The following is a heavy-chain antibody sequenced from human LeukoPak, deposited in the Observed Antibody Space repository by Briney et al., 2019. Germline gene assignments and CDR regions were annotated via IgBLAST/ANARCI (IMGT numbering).Heavy chain of an antibody. V-gene: IGHV4-59*01. CDR1: GGSISSYY. Sequence: SETLSLTCTVSGGSISSYYWSWIRQPPGKGLEWIGYIYYSGSTNYNPSLKSRVTISVDTSKNQFSLKLSSVTAADTAVYYCARALPNIYSSTYGMDVWGQGTTVTVSS. CDR2: IYYSGST. D-gene: IGHD6-13*01. J-gene: IGHJ6*02. CDR3: ARALPNIYSSTYGMDV.